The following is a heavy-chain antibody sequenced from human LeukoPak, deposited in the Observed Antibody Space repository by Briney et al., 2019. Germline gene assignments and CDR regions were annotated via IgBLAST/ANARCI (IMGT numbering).Heavy chain of an antibody. CDR1: GGTFSSYA. CDR3: ALLPDSSGSQGDY. J-gene: IGHJ4*02. D-gene: IGHD3-22*01. CDR2: IIPIFGTA. Sequence: SVKVSCKASGGTFSSYAISWVRQAPGQGLEWMGGIIPIFGTANYAQKFQGRVTITADESTSTACMELSSLRSEDTAVYYCALLPDSSGSQGDYWGQGTLVTVSS. V-gene: IGHV1-69*13.